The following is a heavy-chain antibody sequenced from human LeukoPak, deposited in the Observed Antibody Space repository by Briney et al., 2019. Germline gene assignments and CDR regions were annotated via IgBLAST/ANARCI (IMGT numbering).Heavy chain of an antibody. V-gene: IGHV4-59*12. CDR1: GVSISSNY. Sequence: SETLSLTCTVSGVSISSNYWSWIRQPPGKGLEWIGYIYYSGSTNYNPSLKSRVTISVDKSKNQFSLNLISVTAADSAVYYCARDSIPYSPNFYGAFDIWGQGTMVTVSS. D-gene: IGHD2-15*01. CDR2: IYYSGST. CDR3: ARDSIPYSPNFYGAFDI. J-gene: IGHJ3*02.